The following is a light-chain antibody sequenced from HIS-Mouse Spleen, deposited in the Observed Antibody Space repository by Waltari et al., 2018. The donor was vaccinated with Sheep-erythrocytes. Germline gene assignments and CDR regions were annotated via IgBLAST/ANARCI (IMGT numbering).Light chain of an antibody. CDR3: MQGT. CDR1: QSLVHSDGNTY. Sequence: DVVMTQSPLSLPVTLGQPASISCRSSQSLVHSDGNTYLNWFQQRPGQSQRRLIYKVSNRDSGVPDRFSGSGSGTDFTLKISRVEAEDVGVYYCMQGTFGQGTKLEIK. CDR2: KVS. V-gene: IGKV2-30*02. J-gene: IGKJ2*01.